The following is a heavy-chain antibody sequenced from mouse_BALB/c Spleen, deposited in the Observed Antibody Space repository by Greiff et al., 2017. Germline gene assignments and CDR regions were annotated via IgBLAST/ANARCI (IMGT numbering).Heavy chain of an antibody. CDR2: IDPETGGT. CDR3: ITTVVATSVDY. V-gene: IGHV1-15*01. D-gene: IGHD1-1*01. CDR1: GYTFTDYE. J-gene: IGHJ2*01. Sequence: QVQLQQSGAELVRPGASVTLSCKASGYTFTDYEMHWVKQTPVHGLEWIGAIDPETGGTAYNQKFKGKATLTADKSSSTAYMELRSLTSEDSAVYYCITTVVATSVDYWGQGTTLTVSS.